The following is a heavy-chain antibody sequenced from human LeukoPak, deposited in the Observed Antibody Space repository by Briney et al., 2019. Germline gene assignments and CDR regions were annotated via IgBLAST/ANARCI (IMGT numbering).Heavy chain of an antibody. CDR3: AKDTEYYYGTGSFDY. V-gene: IGHV3-23*01. CDR1: GFTFSSYA. D-gene: IGHD3-10*01. Sequence: GGSLRLSCAASGFTFSSYAMGWVRQAPGKGLEWVSSISGSGGSTYYADSVKGRFTISRDNAKNSLYLQMNSLRAEDTALYYCAKDTEYYYGTGSFDYWGQGTLVTVSS. J-gene: IGHJ4*02. CDR2: ISGSGGST.